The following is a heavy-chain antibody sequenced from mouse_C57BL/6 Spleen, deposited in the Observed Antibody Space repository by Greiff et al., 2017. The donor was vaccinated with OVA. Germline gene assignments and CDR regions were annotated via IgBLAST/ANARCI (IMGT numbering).Heavy chain of an antibody. CDR3: ARLDYYGSTLFFDY. CDR2: IDPSDSET. CDR1: GYTFTSYW. V-gene: IGHV1-52*01. Sequence: QVQLKEPGAELVRPGSSVKLSCKASGYTFTSYWMHWVKQRPIQGLEWIGNIDPSDSETHYNQKFKDKATLTVDKSSSTAYMQLSSLTSEDSAVYYCARLDYYGSTLFFDYWGQGTTLTVSS. J-gene: IGHJ2*01. D-gene: IGHD1-1*01.